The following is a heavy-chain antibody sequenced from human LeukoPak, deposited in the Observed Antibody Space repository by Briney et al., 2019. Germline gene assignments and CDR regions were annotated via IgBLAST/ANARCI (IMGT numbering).Heavy chain of an antibody. CDR3: TRDTYGSGSYYPFDY. V-gene: IGHV3-49*03. CDR2: IRSKAYGGTT. Sequence: GRSLRLSCTASGFTFGDYAMSWFRQAPGKGLEWVGFIRSKAYGGTTEYAASVEGRFTISRDDSKSIAYLQMNSLKTEDTAVYYCTRDTYGSGSYYPFDYWGQGTLVTVSS. J-gene: IGHJ4*02. CDR1: GFTFGDYA. D-gene: IGHD3-10*01.